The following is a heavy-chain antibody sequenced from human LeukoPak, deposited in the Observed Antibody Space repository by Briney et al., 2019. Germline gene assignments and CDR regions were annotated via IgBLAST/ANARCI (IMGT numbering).Heavy chain of an antibody. CDR2: ISSSSSYI. CDR3: ARRWDY. CDR1: GGSFSGCY. J-gene: IGHJ4*02. V-gene: IGHV3-21*01. Sequence: ETLSLTCAVYGGSFSGCYWSWIRQPPGKGLEWVSSISSSSSYIYYADSVKGRFTISRDNAKNSLYLQMNSLRAEDTAVYYCARRWDYWGQGTLVTVSS.